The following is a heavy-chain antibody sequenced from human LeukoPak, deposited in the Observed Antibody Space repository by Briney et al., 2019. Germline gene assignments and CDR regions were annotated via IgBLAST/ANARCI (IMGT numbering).Heavy chain of an antibody. CDR2: IYPGDSDT. CDR1: GYSFTSYW. CDR3: ARHAYYYDSSGYYVPFDY. Sequence: GESLKISCKCSGYSFTSYWIGWVRQMPGKGLEWMGIIYPGDSDTRYSPSFQGQVTISADKSISTAYLQWSSLKASDTAMYYCARHAYYYDSSGYYVPFDYWGQGTLVTVSS. V-gene: IGHV5-51*01. J-gene: IGHJ4*02. D-gene: IGHD3-22*01.